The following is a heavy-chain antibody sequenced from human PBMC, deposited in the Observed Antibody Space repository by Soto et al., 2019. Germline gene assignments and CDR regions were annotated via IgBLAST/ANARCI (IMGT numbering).Heavy chain of an antibody. Sequence: ASVKVSCKASGGTFSSYAISWVRQAPGQGLEWMGGIIPIFGTANYAQKFQGRVTITADESTSTAYMELSSLRSEDTAVYYCARDNSSGWLGYYYYGMDVWGQGTTVTVSS. CDR2: IIPIFGTA. CDR3: ARDNSSGWLGYYYYGMDV. V-gene: IGHV1-69*13. D-gene: IGHD6-19*01. J-gene: IGHJ6*02. CDR1: GGTFSSYA.